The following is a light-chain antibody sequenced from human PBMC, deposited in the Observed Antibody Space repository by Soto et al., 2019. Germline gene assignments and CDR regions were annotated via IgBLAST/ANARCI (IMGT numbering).Light chain of an antibody. CDR3: QHYNSYSEA. CDR1: QTISSW. CDR2: KAS. V-gene: IGKV1-5*03. J-gene: IGKJ1*01. Sequence: DIQLTQSPSTLSGSVGDRVTLTCRASQTISSWLAWYQQKPGKAPKLLSYKASTLKSGVPSRFRGSGSGTEFTLTISSLQPDDFATYYCQHYNSYSEAFGQGTKVDIK.